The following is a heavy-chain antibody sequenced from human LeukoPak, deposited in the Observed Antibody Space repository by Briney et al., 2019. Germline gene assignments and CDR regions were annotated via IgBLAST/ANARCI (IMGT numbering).Heavy chain of an antibody. Sequence: SETLSLTCTVSGRSISGNYYWSWIRQPAGKGLEGIGRIYARGSTNYNPSLKSRVTISVDTSKNQFSLKLSSVTAADTAVYYCARLGARRGNYYYYMDVWGKGTTVTISS. CDR2: IYARGST. CDR3: ARLGARRGNYYYYMDV. D-gene: IGHD3-10*01. V-gene: IGHV4-61*02. CDR1: GRSISGNYY. J-gene: IGHJ6*03.